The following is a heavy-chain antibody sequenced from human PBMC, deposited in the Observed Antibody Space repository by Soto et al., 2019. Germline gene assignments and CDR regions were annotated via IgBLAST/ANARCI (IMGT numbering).Heavy chain of an antibody. D-gene: IGHD1-26*01. CDR3: ARRGIVGATGVDY. CDR2: IWYDGSNK. CDR1: GFTFSSYG. V-gene: IGHV3-33*01. Sequence: QVQLVESGGGVVQPGRSLRLSCAASGFTFSSYGMHWVRQAPGKGLEWVAVIWYDGSNKYYADSVKGRFTISRDNSKNTLYLQMNSLRAEDTAVYYCARRGIVGATGVDYWGQGTLVTVSS. J-gene: IGHJ4*02.